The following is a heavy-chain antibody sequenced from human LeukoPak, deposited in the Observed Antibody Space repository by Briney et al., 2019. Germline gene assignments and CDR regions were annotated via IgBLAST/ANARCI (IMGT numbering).Heavy chain of an antibody. Sequence: ASVTVSCKVSGYTLTELSMHWVRQAPGKGLEWMGGFDPEDGETIYAQKFQGRVTMTEDTSTDTAYMELSSLRSEDTAVYYCARSILVVPVVSHYNYGVDFWGQGTTVTVSS. CDR1: GYTLTELS. D-gene: IGHD2-2*01. CDR3: ARSILVVPVVSHYNYGVDF. V-gene: IGHV1-24*01. J-gene: IGHJ6*02. CDR2: FDPEDGET.